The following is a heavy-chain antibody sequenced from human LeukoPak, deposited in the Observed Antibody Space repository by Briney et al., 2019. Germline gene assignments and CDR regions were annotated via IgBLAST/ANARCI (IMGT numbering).Heavy chain of an antibody. CDR1: GGSISSGDYY. V-gene: IGHV4-30-4*01. Sequence: PSETLSLTCTVSGGSISSGDYYWGWIRQPPGKGLEWIRYIYYSGSTYYNPSLKSRVTISVDTSKNQFSLKLSSVNAADTAVYYCARVSAAADAVDYWGQGTLVTVSS. CDR2: IYYSGST. CDR3: ARVSAAADAVDY. D-gene: IGHD6-13*01. J-gene: IGHJ4*02.